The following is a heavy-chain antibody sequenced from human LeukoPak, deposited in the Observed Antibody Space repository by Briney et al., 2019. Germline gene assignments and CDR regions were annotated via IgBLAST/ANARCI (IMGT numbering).Heavy chain of an antibody. CDR1: GGSFSDYS. V-gene: IGHV4-34*01. CDR2: INHSGSA. D-gene: IGHD1-1*01. J-gene: IGHJ4*02. Sequence: SETLSLTCAVFGGSFSDYSWNWIRQPPGKGLEWIGEINHSGSANYNPSLKSRVTISVDTSKNQFSLKMASVTAADRAVYFCARRPNYPDYWGRGTPVTVSS. CDR3: ARRPNYPDY.